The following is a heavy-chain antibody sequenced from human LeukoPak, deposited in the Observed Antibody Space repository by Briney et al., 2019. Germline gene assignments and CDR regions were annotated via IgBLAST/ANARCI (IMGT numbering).Heavy chain of an antibody. J-gene: IGHJ4*02. CDR3: ARGGPTYYYDSSGYLLPFDY. Sequence: GASVKVSCKASGYTFTGYYMHWVRQAPGQGLEWMGWINPNSGGTNYAQKFQGRVTMTRDTSISTAYMELSRLRSDDTAVYYCARGGPTYYYDSSGYLLPFDYWGQGTLVTVSS. V-gene: IGHV1-2*02. CDR1: GYTFTGYY. CDR2: INPNSGGT. D-gene: IGHD3-22*01.